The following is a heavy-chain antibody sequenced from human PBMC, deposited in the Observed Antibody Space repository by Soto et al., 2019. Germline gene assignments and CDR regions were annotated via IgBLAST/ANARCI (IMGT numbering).Heavy chain of an antibody. CDR2: ISSSSYI. D-gene: IGHD3-3*01. Sequence: GGSLRLSCAASGFTFSSYSMNWVRQAPGKGLEWVSSISSSSYIYYADSVKGRFTISRDNAKNSLYPQMNSLRAEDTAVYYCASGGGRFLEWLNVWGQGNTVTVSS. CDR1: GFTFSSYS. CDR3: ASGGGRFLEWLNV. J-gene: IGHJ6*02. V-gene: IGHV3-21*01.